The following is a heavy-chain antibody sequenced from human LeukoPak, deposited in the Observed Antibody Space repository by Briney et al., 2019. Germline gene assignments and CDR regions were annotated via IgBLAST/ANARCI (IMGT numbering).Heavy chain of an antibody. V-gene: IGHV1-69*05. CDR2: IIPIFGTA. D-gene: IGHD3-3*01. CDR3: ARVVSSIFGN. CDR1: GGTFSSYA. Sequence: SVKVSCKASGGTFSSYAISWVRQAPGQGLEWMGGIIPIFGTANYAQKFQGRVTITTDESTSTAYMELGSLRSEDTAVYYCARVVSSIFGNWGQGTLVTVSS. J-gene: IGHJ4*02.